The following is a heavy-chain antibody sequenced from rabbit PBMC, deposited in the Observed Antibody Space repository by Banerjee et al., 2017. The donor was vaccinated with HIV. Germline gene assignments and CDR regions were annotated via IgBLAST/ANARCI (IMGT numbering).Heavy chain of an antibody. Sequence: QSLEESGGGLVTPGASLTLTCTASGFSFSSSYYMCWVRQAPGKGLEWIACIYAGSSGSTYYASWAKGRFTISKTSSTTVTLQMTSLTAADTATYFCASSVGYAYASFGLWGPGTLVTVS. CDR2: IYAGSSGST. V-gene: IGHV1S40*01. J-gene: IGHJ6*01. CDR1: GFSFSSSYY. CDR3: ASSVGYAYASFGL. D-gene: IGHD6-1*01.